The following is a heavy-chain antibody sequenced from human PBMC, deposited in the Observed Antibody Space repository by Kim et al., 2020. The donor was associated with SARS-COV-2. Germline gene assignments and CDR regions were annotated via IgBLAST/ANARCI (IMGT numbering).Heavy chain of an antibody. Sequence: GGSLRLSCAASGFTFSSYAMHWVRQAPGKGLEWVAVISYDGSNKYYADSVKGRFTISRDNSKNTLYLQMNSLRAEDTAVYYCARGFWVDTAMVTELVWGQGTLVTVSS. D-gene: IGHD5-18*01. J-gene: IGHJ4*02. CDR3: ARGFWVDTAMVTELV. CDR1: GFTFSSYA. CDR2: ISYDGSNK. V-gene: IGHV3-30-3*01.